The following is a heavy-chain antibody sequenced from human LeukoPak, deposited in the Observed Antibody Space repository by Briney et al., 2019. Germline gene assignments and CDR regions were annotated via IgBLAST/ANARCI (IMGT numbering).Heavy chain of an antibody. V-gene: IGHV4-61*05. CDR2: IYYTGST. CDR3: ARSGKSAYILDY. D-gene: IGHD3-16*01. Sequence: SETLSLTCTVSGGSISSSSYYWGWIRQPPGKGLEWIGYIYYTGSTNYNPSLKSRVTISVDTSKNQFSLKLSSVTAADTAVYYCARSGKSAYILDYWGQGTLVTVSS. J-gene: IGHJ4*02. CDR1: GGSISSSSYY.